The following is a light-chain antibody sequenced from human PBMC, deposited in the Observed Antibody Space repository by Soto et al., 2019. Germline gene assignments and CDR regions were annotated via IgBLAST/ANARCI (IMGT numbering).Light chain of an antibody. J-gene: IGKJ5*01. CDR2: GAS. CDR3: QQYNNWPPIT. CDR1: QSVSSSY. Sequence: ESVLTQSPGTLSLSPGERATLSCIAIQSVSSSYLAWYQQKPGQAPRLLIYGASSRATGIPDRFSGSGSGTDFTLTISSLQSEDFAVYYCQQYNNWPPITFGQGTRLEI. V-gene: IGKV3-20*01.